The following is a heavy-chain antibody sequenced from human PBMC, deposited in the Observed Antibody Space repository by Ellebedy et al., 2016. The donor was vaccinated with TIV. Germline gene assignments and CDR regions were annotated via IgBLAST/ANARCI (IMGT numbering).Heavy chain of an antibody. D-gene: IGHD2-21*01. CDR3: ARDSVPIPIN. CDR2: MNPNSGNT. CDR1: GYTFTSYD. J-gene: IGHJ4*02. Sequence: ASVKVSXXASGYTFTSYDINWVRQATGQGLEWMGWMNPNSGNTGYAQKFQGRFTMTRNTSISTAYMELSSLRSEDTAVYYCARDSVPIPINWGQGTLVTVSS. V-gene: IGHV1-8*01.